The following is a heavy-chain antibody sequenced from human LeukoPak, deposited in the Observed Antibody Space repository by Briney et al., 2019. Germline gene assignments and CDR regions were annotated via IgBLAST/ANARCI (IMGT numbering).Heavy chain of an antibody. CDR2: FDPEEGER. J-gene: IGHJ4*02. V-gene: IGHV1-24*01. CDR3: ATFCVYDLLECFDY. CDR1: GDNLSELT. D-gene: IGHD5/OR15-5a*01. Sequence: ASVKVSFKVSGDNLSELTVHWVRQAPGQGDEWIGGFDPEEGERLYAQKFEGRVTMTEYTSTDTAYMQLTSLRSEDTAVYYCATFCVYDLLECFDYWGQGTLVTVSS.